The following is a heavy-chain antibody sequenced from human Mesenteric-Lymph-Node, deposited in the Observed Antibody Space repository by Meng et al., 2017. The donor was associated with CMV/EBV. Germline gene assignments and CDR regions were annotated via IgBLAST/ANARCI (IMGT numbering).Heavy chain of an antibody. J-gene: IGHJ4*02. CDR2: VYYGGIT. D-gene: IGHD3-22*01. Sequence: SETLSLTCLVSGGSINNTGDYWGWIRQPPGKGLEYLGHVYYGGITYYNPSLKSRVTMSPDTSKNQFSLKLTSVTAADTAVYYCARIVSSYYDSSIYSSVDEVMDYWGQGTLVTVSS. V-gene: IGHV4-39*07. CDR3: ARIVSSYYDSSIYSSVDEVMDY. CDR1: GGSINNTGDY.